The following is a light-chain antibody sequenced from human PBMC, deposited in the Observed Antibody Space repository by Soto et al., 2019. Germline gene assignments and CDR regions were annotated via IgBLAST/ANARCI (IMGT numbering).Light chain of an antibody. CDR2: DGS. Sequence: EIVLTQSPATLSLSPGERATLSCRASQSVSGYLAWYQQKPGQAPRLLIYDGSHRAAGIPSRFSGSGSGTDFTLTISGLEPEDFAVYYCQQYGSPPSTFGQGTKVDIK. J-gene: IGKJ1*01. V-gene: IGKV3-11*01. CDR3: QQYGSPPST. CDR1: QSVSGY.